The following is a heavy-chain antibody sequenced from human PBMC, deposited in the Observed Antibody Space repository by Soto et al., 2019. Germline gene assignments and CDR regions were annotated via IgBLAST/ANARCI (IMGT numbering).Heavy chain of an antibody. D-gene: IGHD1-26*01. CDR1: GFTFSNYA. CDR2: IDSNADGT. J-gene: IGHJ4*02. CDR3: AQAINRERQIDY. Sequence: EVQLLESGGGLVQPGGSLRLSCAASGFTFSNYAMGWVRQAPGKGLEWVSTIDSNADGTDYADSVKGRFTISRDNSKNTLYLQMNSLRAQDTAVYYCAQAINRERQIDYWGQGTLVTVSS. V-gene: IGHV3-23*01.